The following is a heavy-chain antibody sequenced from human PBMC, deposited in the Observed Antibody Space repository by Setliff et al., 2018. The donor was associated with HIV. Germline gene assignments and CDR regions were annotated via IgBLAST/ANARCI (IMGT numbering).Heavy chain of an antibody. D-gene: IGHD5-18*01. V-gene: IGHV4-39*07. Sequence: SETLSLTCSVSGAFTTSSLYSWGWFRQSPGKGLEWIGTIFYSGTTTYNPSLKSRITISVDASKKEFSLNLSSLTAADTAVFYCARGRYSYGPGWFDSWAQGAVVTVSS. CDR1: GAFTTSSLYS. CDR3: ARGRYSYGPGWFDS. CDR2: IFYSGTT. J-gene: IGHJ5*01.